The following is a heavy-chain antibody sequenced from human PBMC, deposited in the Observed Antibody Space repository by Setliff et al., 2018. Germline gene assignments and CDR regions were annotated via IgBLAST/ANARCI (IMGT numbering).Heavy chain of an antibody. CDR2: IRSKSDSYAT. J-gene: IGHJ3*02. CDR1: GFTFSGSA. D-gene: IGHD6-13*01. Sequence: GGSLRLSCAASGFTFSGSAMYWVRQASGKGLEWVGRIRSKSDSYATIYAASVRGRFTISRDDSKNTAYLQMNSLKTEDTAVYYCAAAPAGSDVFDMWGQGTMGTVSS. CDR3: AAAPAGSDVFDM. V-gene: IGHV3-73*01.